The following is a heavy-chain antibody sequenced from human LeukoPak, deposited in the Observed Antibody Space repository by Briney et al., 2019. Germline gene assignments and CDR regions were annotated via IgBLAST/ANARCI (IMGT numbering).Heavy chain of an antibody. D-gene: IGHD1-26*01. CDR3: ASGGPTRGTLAS. V-gene: IGHV3-30*02. J-gene: IGHJ4*02. Sequence: GGSQRLSCAASGFALSSYGMYWVRQTPDKGLEWVAYSRRDGTYVNYADSVKGRFIISRDNSKNTLGLQMNSLRVEDTALYYCASGGPTRGTLASWGQGTLVPVSS. CDR2: SRRDGTYV. CDR1: GFALSSYG.